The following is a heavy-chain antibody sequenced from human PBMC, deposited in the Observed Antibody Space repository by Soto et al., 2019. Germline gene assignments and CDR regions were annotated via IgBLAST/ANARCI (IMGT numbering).Heavy chain of an antibody. Sequence: SETLSLTCTVSGGSISSSSYYWGWIRQPPGKGLEWIGSIYYSGSTYYNPSLKSRVTISVDTSKNQFSLKLSSVTAADTAVYYCARSRLDAIDIWGQGTMVTVSS. CDR1: GGSISSSSYY. V-gene: IGHV4-39*01. D-gene: IGHD2-21*02. CDR3: ARSRLDAIDI. CDR2: IYYSGST. J-gene: IGHJ3*02.